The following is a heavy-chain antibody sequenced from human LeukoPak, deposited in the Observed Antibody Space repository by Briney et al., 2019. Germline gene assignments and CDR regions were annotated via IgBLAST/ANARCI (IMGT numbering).Heavy chain of an antibody. CDR2: INHSGST. Sequence: SETLSLTCALYGGSFSGYYWSWIRQPPGKGLEWIGEINHSGSTNYNPSLKSRVTISVDTSKNQFSLRLSSVTAADTAVYYCARDPYGENGFDPWGQGTLVTVSS. V-gene: IGHV4-34*01. D-gene: IGHD3-10*01. J-gene: IGHJ5*02. CDR3: ARDPYGENGFDP. CDR1: GGSFSGYY.